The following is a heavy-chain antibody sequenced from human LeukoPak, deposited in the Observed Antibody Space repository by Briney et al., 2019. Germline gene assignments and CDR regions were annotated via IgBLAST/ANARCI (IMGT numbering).Heavy chain of an antibody. J-gene: IGHJ4*02. V-gene: IGHV3-23*01. Sequence: GGSLRLSCAASGFTFSIYAMSWVRQAPGKGLEWVSAISGSGGNTYYADSVKGRFTISRDNAKNSLYLQMNSLRAEDTAVYYCARTPDFDYWGQGTLVTVSS. CDR3: ARTPDFDY. CDR2: ISGSGGNT. CDR1: GFTFSIYA.